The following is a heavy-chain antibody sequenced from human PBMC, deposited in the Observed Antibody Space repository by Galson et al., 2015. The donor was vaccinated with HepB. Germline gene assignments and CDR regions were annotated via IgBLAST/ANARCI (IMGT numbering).Heavy chain of an antibody. V-gene: IGHV1-18*01. Sequence: SVKVSCKAYRYSFTKFRVSWLRQAPGHGLEWMGWINPSSGSTNYAQKSQGRVTMTTDTSTSTAYMELRSLKSDDTAVYYCGRGGMATIGGPTFDYWGQGTLVTVSS. J-gene: IGHJ4*02. CDR2: INPSSGST. CDR3: GRGGMATIGGPTFDY. D-gene: IGHD5-24*01. CDR1: RYSFTKFR.